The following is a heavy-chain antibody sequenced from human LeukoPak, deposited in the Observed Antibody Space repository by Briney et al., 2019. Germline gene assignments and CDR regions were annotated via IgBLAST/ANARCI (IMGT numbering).Heavy chain of an antibody. D-gene: IGHD3-22*01. CDR1: GDSISRSDSY. V-gene: IGHV4-39*01. Sequence: KPSETLSLTCSVSGDSISRSDSYWDWIRQPPGKGPEWIGTLYYSGRTYYSPFLKSRVTMSVDTSKNQFSLNLRIVTAADTAVYYCARRRYYDGSGYLEWGQGTLLSVSS. CDR2: LYYSGRT. J-gene: IGHJ1*01. CDR3: ARRRYYDGSGYLE.